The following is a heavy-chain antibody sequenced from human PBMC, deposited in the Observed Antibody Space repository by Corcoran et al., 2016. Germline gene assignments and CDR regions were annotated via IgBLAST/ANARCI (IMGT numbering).Heavy chain of an antibody. Sequence: EVQLVQSGAEVKKPGESLKISCKGSGYSFTSYWIGWVRQMPGKGLEWMGIIYPGDSDTRYSPSFQGQVTISADKSISTAYLQWSSLKASDTAMYDWARLYYYDSSGYYGGGYFDLWGRGTLVTVSS. D-gene: IGHD3-22*01. CDR1: GYSFTSYW. V-gene: IGHV5-51*01. CDR3: ARLYYYDSSGYYGGGYFDL. J-gene: IGHJ2*01. CDR2: IYPGDSDT.